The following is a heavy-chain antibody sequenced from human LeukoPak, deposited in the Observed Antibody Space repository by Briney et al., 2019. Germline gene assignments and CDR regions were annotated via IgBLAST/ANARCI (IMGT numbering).Heavy chain of an antibody. CDR3: ARNDYKYYFDY. CDR2: IYYSGST. Sequence: SETLSLTCTVSGGSISSGGYYWTWIRQHPGKGLEWIGYIYYSGSTYYNPSLKSRVTISVDTSKNQFSLKLSSVTAADTAVYYCARNDYKYYFDYWGQGTLVTVSS. CDR1: GGSISSGGYY. D-gene: IGHD3-10*01. V-gene: IGHV4-31*03. J-gene: IGHJ4*02.